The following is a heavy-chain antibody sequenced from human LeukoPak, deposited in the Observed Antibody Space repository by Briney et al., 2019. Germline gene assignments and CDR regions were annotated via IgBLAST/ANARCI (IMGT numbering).Heavy chain of an antibody. V-gene: IGHV1-18*01. J-gene: IGHJ5*02. CDR3: ARGGRRYCTNGVCNNWFDP. CDR1: GYTFTSYG. D-gene: IGHD2-8*01. CDR2: ISAYNGNT. Sequence: ASVKVSCKASGYTFTSYGISWVRQAPGQGLEWMGWISAYNGNTNYAQKFQGRVTMTRNTSISTAYMELSSLRSEDTAVYYCARGGRRYCTNGVCNNWFDPWGQGTLVTVSS.